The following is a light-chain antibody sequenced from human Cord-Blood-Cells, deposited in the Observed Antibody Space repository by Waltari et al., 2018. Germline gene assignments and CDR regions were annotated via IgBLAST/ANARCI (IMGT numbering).Light chain of an antibody. CDR3: QQYNNWPPYT. CDR1: QSVSSN. CDR2: GAS. J-gene: IGKJ2*01. V-gene: IGKV3-15*01. Sequence: EIVITQSPATLSVSTGERATLSCRASQSVSSNLAWYQQKPGQAPRLLIYGASTRATGIPARFSGSGSGTEFTLTISSLQSEDFAGYYCQQYNNWPPYTFGQGTKLEIK.